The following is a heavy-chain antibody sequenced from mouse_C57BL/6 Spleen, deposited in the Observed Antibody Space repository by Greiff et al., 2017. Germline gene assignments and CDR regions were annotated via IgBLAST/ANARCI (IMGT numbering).Heavy chain of an antibody. D-gene: IGHD1-1*01. J-gene: IGHJ2*01. CDR1: GYTFTDYE. CDR3: TRGVYYSSGYPYYFDY. V-gene: IGHV1-15*01. CDR2: IDPETGGT. Sequence: QVQLQQSGAELVRPGASVTLSCKASGYTFTDYEMHWVKQTPVHGLEWIGAIDPETGGTAYNQKFKGKAILTAEKSSSTAYMELRSLTSEDSAVYYCTRGVYYSSGYPYYFDYWGQGTTLTVSS.